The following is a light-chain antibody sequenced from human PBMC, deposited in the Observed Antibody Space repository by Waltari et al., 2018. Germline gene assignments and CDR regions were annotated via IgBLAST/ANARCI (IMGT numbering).Light chain of an antibody. Sequence: QSALTQPRSVSGSPGQSVTISCTGATSDVGGFTYVSWYQQHPGKAPKLMIYDVSKLPSGVPVRFSGSKSGYTAYLTIAGLQAEDEADYYCCSYAASYVVFGGGTKLTVL. CDR2: DVS. J-gene: IGLJ2*01. V-gene: IGLV2-11*01. CDR3: CSYAASYVV. CDR1: TSDVGGFTY.